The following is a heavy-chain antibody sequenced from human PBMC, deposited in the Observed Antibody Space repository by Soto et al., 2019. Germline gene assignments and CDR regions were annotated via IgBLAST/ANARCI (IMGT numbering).Heavy chain of an antibody. CDR3: ARGDWPTQMDV. CDR1: GGSISGGTYY. V-gene: IGHV4-31*03. Sequence: QVQLQESGPGLVKPSQTLSLTCTVSGGSISGGTYYWSWIRQPPGQGLEWIGYIHFSGSTYYNPSLKSRVIISVDTSKNQFSLRLSSVTAADTAVYYCARGDWPTQMDVWGQGTTVTVSS. J-gene: IGHJ6*02. D-gene: IGHD2-21*01. CDR2: IHFSGST.